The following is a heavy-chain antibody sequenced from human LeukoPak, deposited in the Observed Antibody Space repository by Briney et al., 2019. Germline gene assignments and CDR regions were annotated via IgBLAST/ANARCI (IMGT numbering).Heavy chain of an antibody. J-gene: IGHJ6*02. V-gene: IGHV1-69*04. CDR3: ARDCGYSYGTWGYYYYYYGMDV. CDR1: GGTFSSYA. CDR2: IIPILGIA. Sequence: GASVKVSCKASGGTFSSYAISWVRQAPGQGLEWMGRIIPILGIANYAQKFQGRVTITADKSTSTAYMELSSLRSEDTAVYYCARDCGYSYGTWGYYYYYYGMDVWGQGTTVTVPS. D-gene: IGHD5-18*01.